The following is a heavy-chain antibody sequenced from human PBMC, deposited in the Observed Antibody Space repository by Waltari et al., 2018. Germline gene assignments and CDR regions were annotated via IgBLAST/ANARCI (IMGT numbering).Heavy chain of an antibody. CDR1: GDSITSPYL. J-gene: IGHJ5*02. D-gene: IGHD2-15*01. CDR3: ARDRGRGLYLDT. V-gene: IGHV4-4*02. CDR2: VHGSGKT. Sequence: QLQLQESGPGLVKPSGTLSLNCGVSGDSITSPYLWNWVRQSPQMGLEWLGQVHGSGKTNYNPSFASRVTISLDTSRNQCTLMLTSATAADTAIYYCARDRGRGLYLDTWGPGTLVTVSP.